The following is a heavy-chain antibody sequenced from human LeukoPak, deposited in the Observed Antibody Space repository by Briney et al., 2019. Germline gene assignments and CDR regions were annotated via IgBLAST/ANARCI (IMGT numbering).Heavy chain of an antibody. V-gene: IGHV4-34*01. CDR3: ALYDFWSGYSTY. CDR1: GGSFSGCY. D-gene: IGHD3-3*01. Sequence: SETLSLTXAVYGGSFSGCYWSWIRQTPGKGLEWIGEINHSGSTNYNPSLKSRVTISVDTSKNQFSLKLSSVTAADTAVYYCALYDFWSGYSTYWGQGTLVTVSS. J-gene: IGHJ4*02. CDR2: INHSGST.